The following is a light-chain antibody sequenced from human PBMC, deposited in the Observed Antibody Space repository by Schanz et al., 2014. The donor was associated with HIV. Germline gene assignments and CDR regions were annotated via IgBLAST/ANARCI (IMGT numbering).Light chain of an antibody. CDR3: LHYNDFTST. V-gene: IGKV1-5*03. CDR2: EAS. J-gene: IGKJ2*01. Sequence: DIQMTQSPSTLSTSVGDRVTITCRASQRISWWLAWYQQKPGQAPSLLISEASTLESGVPSRFSGTGSGTEFTLTISSLHPDDFATYFCLHYNDFTSTFGQGTKLEIK. CDR1: QRISWW.